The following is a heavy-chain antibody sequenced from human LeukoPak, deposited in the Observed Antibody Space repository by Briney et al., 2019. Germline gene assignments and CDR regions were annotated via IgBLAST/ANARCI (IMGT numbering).Heavy chain of an antibody. D-gene: IGHD6-19*01. Sequence: QTGGSLRLSCAASGFTFSDYYMSWIRHAPGKGLVWVSRINTDGSSTSYADSVKGRFTISRDNAKNTLYLQMNSLRAEDTAVYYCAKDSIGVVGHFDYWGQGTLVTVSS. V-gene: IGHV3-74*01. CDR2: INTDGSST. CDR1: GFTFSDYY. CDR3: AKDSIGVVGHFDY. J-gene: IGHJ4*02.